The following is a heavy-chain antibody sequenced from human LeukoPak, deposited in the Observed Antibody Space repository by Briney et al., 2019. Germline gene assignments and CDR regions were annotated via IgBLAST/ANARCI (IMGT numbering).Heavy chain of an antibody. CDR1: GGSISSGDYY. CDR3: AREVGYGGNPLDY. Sequence: SETLSLTCTVSGGSISSGDYYWSWIRQPPGKGLEWIGYIYYSGSTCYNPSLKSRVTISVDTSKNQFSLKLSSVTAADTAVYYCAREVGYGGNPLDYWGQGTLVTVSS. V-gene: IGHV4-30-4*08. D-gene: IGHD4-23*01. CDR2: IYYSGST. J-gene: IGHJ4*02.